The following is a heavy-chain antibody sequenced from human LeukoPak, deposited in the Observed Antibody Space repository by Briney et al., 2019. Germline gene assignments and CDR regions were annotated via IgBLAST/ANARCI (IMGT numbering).Heavy chain of an antibody. V-gene: IGHV3-7*05. CDR3: ARVHSSTWTPHFDN. Sequence: GGSLRLSCAASGFTFSRFWMSWVRQAPGRGLEWVANINQEGSVNYYVDSVKGRFTVSRDNTKSALSLQMNSLRVADTAVYYCARVHSSTWTPHFDNWGQGMLVTVSS. CDR1: GFTFSRFW. D-gene: IGHD6-13*01. CDR2: INQEGSVN. J-gene: IGHJ4*02.